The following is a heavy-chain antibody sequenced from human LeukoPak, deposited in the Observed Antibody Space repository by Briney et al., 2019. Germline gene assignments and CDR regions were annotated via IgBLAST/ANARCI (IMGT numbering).Heavy chain of an antibody. V-gene: IGHV3-48*03. J-gene: IGHJ4*02. D-gene: IGHD1-14*01. CDR2: ISSSGSTT. Sequence: PGGSLRLSCAASGFTFSSYEMNWVRQAPGKGLEWVSYISSSGSTTNYADSVKGRFTISRDNGKKSLYLQMNSLRAEDRAVYYGAGDLGGTNRFYFDQWGRGPLVTVSS. CDR1: GFTFSSYE. CDR3: AGDLGGTNRFYFDQ.